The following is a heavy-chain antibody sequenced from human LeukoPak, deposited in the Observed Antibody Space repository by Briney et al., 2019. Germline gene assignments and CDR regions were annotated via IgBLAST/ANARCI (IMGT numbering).Heavy chain of an antibody. CDR1: GFTFSSYG. D-gene: IGHD2-8*02. Sequence: PGGSLRLSCAASGFTFSSYGIHWVRQAPGKGLEWVAFIRYDATNKYYADSVKGRFTIARDNSKNTLYLQMNSLRAEDTAIYYCATYRQVLLPFESWGQGTLVTVSS. V-gene: IGHV3-30*02. CDR2: IRYDATNK. J-gene: IGHJ4*02. CDR3: ATYRQVLLPFES.